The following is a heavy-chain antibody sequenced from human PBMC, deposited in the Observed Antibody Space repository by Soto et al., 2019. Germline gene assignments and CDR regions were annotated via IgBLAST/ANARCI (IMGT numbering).Heavy chain of an antibody. CDR1: GYPFSGYY. D-gene: IGHD1-26*01. Sequence: QVQLVQSGAEVKKPGASVQVSCQTSGYPFSGYYVHWVRQAPGQGLEWMGLINPDSGATNLAQKFRSRVTLASDASTITVFMRLRVTFADSAVLFWLRGRVDATVGGFWCQGTLVTVSS. CDR3: LRGRVDATVGGF. V-gene: IGHV1-2*02. CDR2: INPDSGAT. J-gene: IGHJ4*02.